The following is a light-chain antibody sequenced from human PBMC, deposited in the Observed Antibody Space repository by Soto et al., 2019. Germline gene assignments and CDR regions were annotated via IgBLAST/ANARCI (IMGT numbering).Light chain of an antibody. Sequence: QSVLTQPASVSGSPGQSITISCTGTSSDVGSYNLVSWYQQHPGKAPKLMIYEGSKRPSGFSNRFSGSKSGNTASLTISGLQAEDEADYYCCSYAGSSTLVFSGGTKLTVL. J-gene: IGLJ2*01. CDR2: EGS. CDR1: SSDVGSYNL. V-gene: IGLV2-23*01. CDR3: CSYAGSSTLV.